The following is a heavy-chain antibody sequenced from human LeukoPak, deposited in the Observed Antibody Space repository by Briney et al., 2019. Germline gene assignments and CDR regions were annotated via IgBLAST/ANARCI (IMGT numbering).Heavy chain of an antibody. CDR2: IIPIFGTA. Sequence: SVKVSCKASGGTFSSYAISWVRQAPGQGLEWMGGIIPIFGTANYALKFQGRVTITADGSTSTAFMELSSLRSEDTAVYYCARDGVSDCSSTSCYRYFQHWGQGTLVTVSS. CDR3: ARDGVSDCSSTSCYRYFQH. D-gene: IGHD2-2*01. V-gene: IGHV1-69*01. CDR1: GGTFSSYA. J-gene: IGHJ1*01.